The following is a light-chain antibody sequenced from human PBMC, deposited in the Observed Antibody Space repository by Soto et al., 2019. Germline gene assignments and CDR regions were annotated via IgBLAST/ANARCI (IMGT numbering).Light chain of an antibody. V-gene: IGLV2-23*01. J-gene: IGLJ1*01. CDR1: SSDVGSYNF. CDR2: EGS. Sequence: QSALTQPASVSGSPGQSITISCTGTSSDVGSYNFVSWYQQHPGKAPKLMIYEGSKRPSGVSNRFSGSKSGNTASLTISGLQAEDEADYYCCSYAGRVFGTGTQLTVL. CDR3: CSYAGRV.